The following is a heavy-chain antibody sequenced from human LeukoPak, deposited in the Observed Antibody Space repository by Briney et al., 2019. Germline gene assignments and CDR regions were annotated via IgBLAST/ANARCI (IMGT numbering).Heavy chain of an antibody. CDR3: ARGNGSSWGYLQH. Sequence: GGSLRLSCAASGFTFSSYLMSWVRQAPGKGLEWVANIKQDGSEKYYVDSVKGRFTISRDNAKNSLYLQMNSLRAEDTAVYYCARGNGSSWGYLQHWGQGTLVTVSS. D-gene: IGHD6-13*01. CDR2: IKQDGSEK. J-gene: IGHJ1*01. CDR1: GFTFSSYL. V-gene: IGHV3-7*04.